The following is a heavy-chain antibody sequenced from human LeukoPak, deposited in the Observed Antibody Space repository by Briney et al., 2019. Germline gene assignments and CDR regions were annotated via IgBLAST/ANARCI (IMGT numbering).Heavy chain of an antibody. CDR3: TKAHLLRYFDWLPGD. CDR2: IRYDGSNK. D-gene: IGHD3-9*01. Sequence: GGSLRLSCEASGFTFSSYAMSWVRQAPGKGLEWVSFIRYDGSNKYYADSVKGRFTISRDNSKNTLFLQMNSLRAEDTAVYYCTKAHLLRYFDWLPGDWGQGTLVTVSS. V-gene: IGHV3-30*02. J-gene: IGHJ4*02. CDR1: GFTFSSYA.